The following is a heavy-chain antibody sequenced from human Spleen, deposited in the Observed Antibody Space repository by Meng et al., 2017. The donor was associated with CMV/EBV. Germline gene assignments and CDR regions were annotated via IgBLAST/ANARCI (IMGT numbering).Heavy chain of an antibody. CDR3: AREGVGAYNFDY. J-gene: IGHJ4*02. CDR2: INPSGGST. Sequence: SCKASGYTLNSYYMHWVRQAPGQGLEWMGIINPSGGSTNYAQKFQGRVTMTRDTSTSTVYMELSSLRSEDTAVYYCAREGVGAYNFDYWGQGTLVTVSS. CDR1: GYTLNSYY. D-gene: IGHD1-26*01. V-gene: IGHV1-46*02.